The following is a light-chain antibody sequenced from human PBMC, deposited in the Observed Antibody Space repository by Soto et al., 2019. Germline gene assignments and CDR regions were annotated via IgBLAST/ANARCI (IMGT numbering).Light chain of an antibody. V-gene: IGKV1-5*03. CDR3: HQYNSYSYT. Sequence: DIQMTQSPSTLSASVGDRVTITCRASQSISSWLAWYQQKPGKAPKLLIYKSSSLECGVPSRFSGSGSETEVSLTISSQQPDDFATYYCHQYNSYSYTFGQGTKLEI. CDR1: QSISSW. J-gene: IGKJ2*01. CDR2: KSS.